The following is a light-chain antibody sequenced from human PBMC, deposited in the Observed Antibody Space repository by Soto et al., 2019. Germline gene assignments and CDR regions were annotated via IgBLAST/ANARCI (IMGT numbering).Light chain of an antibody. Sequence: EIVLTQSSDTLSLFPGERATLSCRASQSVSSTYLAWYQQKPGQAPRPLISAASSRATGTPDRFSGSGSGTDFTLTIIRLEPEDFAVYYCQQYGSSRWTFGQGTNVDIK. J-gene: IGKJ1*01. CDR2: AAS. CDR1: QSVSSTY. V-gene: IGKV3-20*01. CDR3: QQYGSSRWT.